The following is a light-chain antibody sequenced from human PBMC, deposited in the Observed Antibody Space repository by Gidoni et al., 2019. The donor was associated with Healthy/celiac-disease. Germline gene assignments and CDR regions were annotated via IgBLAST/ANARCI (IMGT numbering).Light chain of an antibody. V-gene: IGKV1-8*01. J-gene: IGKJ1*01. CDR1: QGISSY. CDR3: QQYYSYPRT. Sequence: AIRITQSPSSLSASTGYRVTITCRASQGISSYLAWYQKKPGKDPTLLIYAASTLQSGVPSSFSGSGSGTDFTLTISCLQSEDFATYYCQQYYSYPRTFXQXTKVEIK. CDR2: AAS.